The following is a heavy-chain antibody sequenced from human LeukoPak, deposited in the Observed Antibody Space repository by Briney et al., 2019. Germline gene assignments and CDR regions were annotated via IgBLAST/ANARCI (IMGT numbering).Heavy chain of an antibody. V-gene: IGHV3-21*01. CDR2: ISSSSSYI. Sequence: GGSLRLSCAASGFTFSSYSMNWVRQAPGKGLEWVSSISSSSSYIYHADSVKGRFTISRDNAKNSLYLQMNSLRAEDTAVYYCARVEGYCSSTSCRGGYFDYWGQGTLVTVSS. CDR3: ARVEGYCSSTSCRGGYFDY. J-gene: IGHJ4*02. CDR1: GFTFSSYS. D-gene: IGHD2-2*01.